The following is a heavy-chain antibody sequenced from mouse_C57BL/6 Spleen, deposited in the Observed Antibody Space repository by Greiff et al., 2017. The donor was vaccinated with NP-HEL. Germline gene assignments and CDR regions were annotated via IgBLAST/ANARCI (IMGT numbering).Heavy chain of an antibody. CDR1: GFTFSSYG. CDR2: ISSGGSYT. D-gene: IGHD3-2*02. V-gene: IGHV5-6*02. J-gene: IGHJ2*01. Sequence: DVKLVESGGDLVKPGGSLKLSCAASGFTFSSYGMSWVRQTPDKRLEWVATISSGGSYTYYPDSVKGRFTISRDNAKNTLYLQMSSLKSEDTAMYYCASSRQLRLRVFDYWGQGTTLTVSS. CDR3: ASSRQLRLRVFDY.